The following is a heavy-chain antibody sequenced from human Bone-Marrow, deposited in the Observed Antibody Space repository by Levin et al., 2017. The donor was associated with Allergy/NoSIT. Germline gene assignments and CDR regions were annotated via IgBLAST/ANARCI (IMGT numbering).Heavy chain of an antibody. V-gene: IGHV1-8*01. CDR2: MYPNSDNA. CDR3: ARGELGSGYLFDY. J-gene: IGHJ4*02. Sequence: ASVKVSCKTSGYTFTSFDINWARQATGQGLEWMGWMYPNSDNAGYAQKFQGRVTMPRNTSISTAYMELSSLRSEDTAIYYCARGELGSGYLFDYWGQGTLVTVSS. D-gene: IGHD5-12*01. CDR1: GYTFTSFD.